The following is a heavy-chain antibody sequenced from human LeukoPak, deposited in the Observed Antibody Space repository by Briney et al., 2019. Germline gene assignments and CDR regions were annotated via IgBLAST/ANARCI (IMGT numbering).Heavy chain of an antibody. Sequence: SVKVSCKASGGTFSSYAISWVRQAPGRGLEWMGGIIPIFGTANYAQKFQGRVTITADESTSTAYMELSSLRSEDTAVYYCASFEIEYGYYYYYYMDVWGKGTTVTVSS. CDR3: ASFEIEYGYYYYYYMDV. D-gene: IGHD2-2*01. J-gene: IGHJ6*03. V-gene: IGHV1-69*01. CDR1: GGTFSSYA. CDR2: IIPIFGTA.